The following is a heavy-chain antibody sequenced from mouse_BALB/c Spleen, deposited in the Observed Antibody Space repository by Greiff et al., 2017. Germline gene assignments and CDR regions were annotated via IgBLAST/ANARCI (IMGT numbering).Heavy chain of an antibody. D-gene: IGHD3-2*02. CDR3: ARGAQASWFAY. Sequence: QVQLQQPGAELVKPGASVKLSCKASGYTFTSYWMHWVKQRPGQGLEWIGEIDPSDSYTNYNQKFKGKATLTVDKSSSTAYMQLSSLTSEDSAVYYCARGAQASWFAYWGQGTLVTVSA. J-gene: IGHJ3*01. CDR1: GYTFTSYW. V-gene: IGHV1-69*02. CDR2: IDPSDSYT.